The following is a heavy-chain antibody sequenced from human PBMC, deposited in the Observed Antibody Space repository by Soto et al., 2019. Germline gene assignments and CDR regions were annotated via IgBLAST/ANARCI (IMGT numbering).Heavy chain of an antibody. CDR2: IYRGGNT. Sequence: EVQLVESGGGLIQPGGSLRLSCAASGLSVSTQYMSWVRQAPGKGLEWVSVIYRGGNTYYADSVKGRFTISRDNSKNMLYLQGNSLRAEDTAVYYCASHPASVYDVGATTSVYGMDVWGQGTTVTVSS. V-gene: IGHV3-53*01. J-gene: IGHJ6*02. D-gene: IGHD6-25*01. CDR1: GLSVSTQY. CDR3: ASHPASVYDVGATTSVYGMDV.